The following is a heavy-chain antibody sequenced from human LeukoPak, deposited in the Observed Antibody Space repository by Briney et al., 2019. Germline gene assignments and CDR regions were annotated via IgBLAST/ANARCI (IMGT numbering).Heavy chain of an antibody. CDR3: AREVADYGGNSFDY. Sequence: SVKVSCKASGGTFSSYAISWVRQAPGQGLEWMGGIIPIFGTANYAQKFQGRVTITADESTSTAYMELSSLRSEDTAVYYCAREVADYGGNSFDYWGQGTLVTVSS. CDR1: GGTFSSYA. J-gene: IGHJ4*02. D-gene: IGHD4-23*01. V-gene: IGHV1-69*13. CDR2: IIPIFGTA.